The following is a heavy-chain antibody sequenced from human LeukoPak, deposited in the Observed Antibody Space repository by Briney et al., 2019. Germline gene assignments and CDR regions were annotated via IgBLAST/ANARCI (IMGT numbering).Heavy chain of an antibody. Sequence: ASVKVSCKASGYTSTSYSFTWVRQAPGQGLEWMGWISAYNGNRNYGQKLQGRVSMATDTSTSTAYLEVRSLRSDDTAAYYCASSGSTGNFDYWGQGTLVAVSS. CDR1: GYTSTSYS. CDR3: ASSGSTGNFDY. D-gene: IGHD1-1*01. CDR2: ISAYNGNR. J-gene: IGHJ4*02. V-gene: IGHV1-18*04.